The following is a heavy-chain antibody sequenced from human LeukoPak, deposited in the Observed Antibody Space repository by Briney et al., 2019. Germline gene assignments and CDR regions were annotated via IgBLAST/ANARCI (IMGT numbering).Heavy chain of an antibody. J-gene: IGHJ4*02. D-gene: IGHD3-10*01. Sequence: GGSLRLSCAASGFTFSSYAMSWVRQAPGKGLEWVSAISGSGGSTYYADSVKGRFAISRDNSKNTLYLQMNSLRAEDTAVYYCAKGLGFSRGDYYDYWGQGTLVTVSS. V-gene: IGHV3-23*01. CDR1: GFTFSSYA. CDR2: ISGSGGST. CDR3: AKGLGFSRGDYYDY.